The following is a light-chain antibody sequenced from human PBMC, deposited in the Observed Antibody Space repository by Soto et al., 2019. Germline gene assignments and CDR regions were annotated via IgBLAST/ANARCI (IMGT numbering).Light chain of an antibody. Sequence: DIQMTQSPSSLSASVGNTFTVTCRASQSVSGWLAWYQQKPGEDPKLLIYDASALPRGVPSRFSGSGSGTKFTLTIGGPQPDDSENYYCQQVHTYPITFGQGTRLEIK. CDR2: DAS. J-gene: IGKJ5*01. CDR1: QSVSGW. V-gene: IGKV1-5*01. CDR3: QQVHTYPIT.